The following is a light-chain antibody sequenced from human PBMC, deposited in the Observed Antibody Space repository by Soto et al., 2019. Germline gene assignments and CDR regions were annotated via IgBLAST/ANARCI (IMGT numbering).Light chain of an antibody. CDR2: EGS. CDR3: CSYAGSRV. Sequence: QFVLTQPASVSGSPGQSITISCTGTSSDVGSYNLVSWYQQHPGKAPKLMIYEGSKRPSGVSNRFSGSKSGNTASLTISGLQAEDEADYYCCSYAGSRVFGGGTKVTAL. V-gene: IGLV2-23*01. J-gene: IGLJ3*02. CDR1: SSDVGSYNL.